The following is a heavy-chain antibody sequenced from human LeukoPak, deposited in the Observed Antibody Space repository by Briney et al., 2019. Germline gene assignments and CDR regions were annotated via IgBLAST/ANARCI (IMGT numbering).Heavy chain of an antibody. CDR2: IYHSGST. D-gene: IGHD6-6*01. CDR3: ARGIAARGYYYYGMDV. CDR1: GGSISSGGYS. J-gene: IGHJ6*02. V-gene: IGHV4-30-2*01. Sequence: SETLSLTCAVSGGSISSGGYSWSWIRQPPGKGLEWIGYIYHSGSTYYNPSLKSRVTISVDTSKNQFSLKLSSVTAADTAVYYCARGIAARGYYYYGMDVWGQGTTVTVSS.